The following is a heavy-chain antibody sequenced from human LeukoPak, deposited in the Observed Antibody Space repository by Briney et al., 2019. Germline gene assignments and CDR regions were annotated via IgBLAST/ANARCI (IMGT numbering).Heavy chain of an antibody. D-gene: IGHD3-10*02. Sequence: GGSLRLSCEASGFTFTTYSMTWVRQAPGKGLEWVSIISSGSSAIFSADALKGRFTICRDNAKNSLYLQMNSLRAEDTAVYYCAELGITMIGGVWGKGTTVTISS. CDR1: GFTFTTYS. J-gene: IGHJ6*04. CDR2: ISSGSSAI. CDR3: AELGITMIGGV. V-gene: IGHV3-21*01.